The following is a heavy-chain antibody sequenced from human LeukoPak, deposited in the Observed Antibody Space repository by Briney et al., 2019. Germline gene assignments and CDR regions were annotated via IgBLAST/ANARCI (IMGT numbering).Heavy chain of an antibody. D-gene: IGHD3-22*01. CDR3: TTASERYYYDSSGYYNFDY. CDR2: IKSKTDGGTT. J-gene: IGHJ4*02. Sequence: GGSLRLSCAASGFTFSNAWMSWVRQAPGKGLEWVGRIKSKTDGGTTDYAAPVKGRFTISRDDSKNTLYLQMNSLKTEDTAVYYCTTASERYYYDSSGYYNFDYWGQGTLVTVSS. CDR1: GFTFSNAW. V-gene: IGHV3-15*01.